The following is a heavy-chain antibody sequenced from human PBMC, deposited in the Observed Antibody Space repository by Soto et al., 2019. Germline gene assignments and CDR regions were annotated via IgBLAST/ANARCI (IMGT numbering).Heavy chain of an antibody. J-gene: IGHJ4*02. CDR1: GVSVSGHY. CDR3: TRGRRVHLCVD. D-gene: IGHD3-10*02. V-gene: IGHV4-34*01. Sequence: QVRLQQWGAGLLRPSETLSLTCDVYGVSVSGHYWSWIRHSPGKGLEWIGEINHRGSANYNPSLKTRVTISVDTSKNLCSLNLSSVAAADTAVSYCTRGRRVHLCVDWGQGTLVTVSS. CDR2: INHRGSA.